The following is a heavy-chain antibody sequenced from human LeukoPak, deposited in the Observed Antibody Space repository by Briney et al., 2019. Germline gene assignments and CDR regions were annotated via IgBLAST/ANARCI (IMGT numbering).Heavy chain of an antibody. Sequence: PGGSLRLSCAASGFTFSSYGMHWVRQAPGKGLEWVSSISTSGATTYYADSVKGRFTISRDNSKNTLYLQMNSLRAEDTAVYYCARGLYDSSGYRDYWGQGTLVTVSS. CDR2: ISTSGATT. CDR1: GFTFSSYG. CDR3: ARGLYDSSGYRDY. V-gene: IGHV3-NL1*01. J-gene: IGHJ4*02. D-gene: IGHD3-22*01.